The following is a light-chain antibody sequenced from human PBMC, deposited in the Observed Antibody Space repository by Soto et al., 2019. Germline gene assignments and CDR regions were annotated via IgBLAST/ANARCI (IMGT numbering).Light chain of an antibody. CDR1: QSISSW. V-gene: IGKV1-5*01. CDR3: QQYNSLWT. J-gene: IGKJ1*01. CDR2: DAS. Sequence: DIQMTQSPSTLSASVGDRVTITCRASQSISSWLAWYRQKPGKAPKLLIYDASNLESGVPSRFSGSGSGTEFTLTISSLQPDDFATYYCQQYNSLWTFGQGTKVDIK.